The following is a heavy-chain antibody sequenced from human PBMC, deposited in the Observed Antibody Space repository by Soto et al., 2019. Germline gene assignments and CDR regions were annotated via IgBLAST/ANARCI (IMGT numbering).Heavy chain of an antibody. CDR3: ARDPTGPLTYYDFWRNGMDV. CDR2: ISYDGNNK. V-gene: IGHV3-30-3*01. Sequence: QVQLVESGGGVVQPGRSLRLSCSASGFTFSIYAMHWVRQAPGKGLEWVAVISYDGNNKYADSVKGRFTISRDNSKDTLYLQMSSLRPEDTAVYYCARDPTGPLTYYDFWRNGMDVWGQGTTVTVSS. D-gene: IGHD3-3*01. CDR1: GFTFSIYA. J-gene: IGHJ6*02.